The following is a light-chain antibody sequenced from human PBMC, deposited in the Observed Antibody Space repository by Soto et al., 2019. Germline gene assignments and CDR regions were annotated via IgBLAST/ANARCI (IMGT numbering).Light chain of an antibody. Sequence: QSALIQPASVSGSPGQSITIFCTGTSRDVGGSNYVSWYQHHPHRAPKLLIYEVSYRPSGVSSRFSGSKSGNTASLTISGLQAEDDADYYCSSYTSSNTLEVFGVGTKLTVL. V-gene: IGLV2-14*01. CDR1: SRDVGGSNY. CDR2: EVS. CDR3: SSYTSSNTLEV. J-gene: IGLJ2*01.